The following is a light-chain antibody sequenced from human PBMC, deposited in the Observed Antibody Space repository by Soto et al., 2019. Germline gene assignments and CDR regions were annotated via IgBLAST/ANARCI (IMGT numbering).Light chain of an antibody. CDR2: YDN. CDR1: NHNIGSNT. CDR3: AAWDDSLNGRV. J-gene: IGLJ1*01. V-gene: IGLV1-44*01. Sequence: QPVLTRPPSASGTPGQWVHLSCSGSNHNIGSNTVNWYQQLPGTAPKLLIYYDNLRPSGVPDRISGSKSGTSASLAISGLQSDDEADYYCAAWDDSLNGRVFGTGTKPTVL.